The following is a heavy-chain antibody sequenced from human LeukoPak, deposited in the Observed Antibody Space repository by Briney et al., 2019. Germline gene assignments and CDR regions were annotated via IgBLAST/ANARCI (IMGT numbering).Heavy chain of an antibody. CDR1: GFTFSGSA. CDR3: GGRYCSGGSCYEVDWFDP. J-gene: IGHJ5*02. D-gene: IGHD2-15*01. V-gene: IGHV3-15*01. Sequence: PGGSLRLSCAASGFTFSGSAMHWVRQASGKGLEWVGRIRSKTDGGTTDYAAPVKGRFTVSRDDSKNTLYLQMNSLKTEDTAVYCCGGRYCSGGSCYEVDWFDPWGQGTLVTVSS. CDR2: IRSKTDGGTT.